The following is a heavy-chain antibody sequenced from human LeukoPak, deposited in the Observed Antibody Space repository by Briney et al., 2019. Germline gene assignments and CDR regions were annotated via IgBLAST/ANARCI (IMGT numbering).Heavy chain of an antibody. CDR1: GGSFSGHY. CDR2: VNDSGNT. V-gene: IGHV4-34*01. J-gene: IGHJ4*02. Sequence: PSETLSLTCAVYGGSFSGHYWTWIRQSPGEGLEWIGKVNDSGNTNYNPSLTSRVAILVDTSKNQFSLKLRSVTAADTSVYYCARGLRLTVTGMYYLYYWGPGTLVTVSS. CDR3: ARGLRLTVTGMYYLYY. D-gene: IGHD6-19*01.